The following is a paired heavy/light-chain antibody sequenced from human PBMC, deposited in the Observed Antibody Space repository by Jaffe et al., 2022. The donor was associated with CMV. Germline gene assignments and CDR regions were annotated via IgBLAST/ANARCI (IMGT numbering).Light chain of an antibody. CDR2: GKN. CDR3: NSRDSSGNLVV. Sequence: SSELTQDPAVSVALGQTVRITCQGDSLRSYYASWYQQKPGQAPVLVIYGKNNRPSGIPDRFSGSSSGNTASLTITGAQAEDEADYYCNSRDSSGNLVVFGGGTKLTVL. J-gene: IGLJ2*01. V-gene: IGLV3-19*01. CDR1: SLRSYY.
Heavy chain of an antibody. Sequence: QVQLVESGGGVVQPGRSLRLSCAASGFTFSSYGMHWVRQAPGKGLEWVAVIWYDGSNKYYADSVKGRFTISRDNSKNTLYLQMNSLRAEDTAVYYCARDGPLVAGATPYYYYYGMDVWGQGTTVTVSS. CDR1: GFTFSSYG. D-gene: IGHD1-26*01. CDR2: IWYDGSNK. J-gene: IGHJ6*02. V-gene: IGHV3-33*01. CDR3: ARDGPLVAGATPYYYYYGMDV.